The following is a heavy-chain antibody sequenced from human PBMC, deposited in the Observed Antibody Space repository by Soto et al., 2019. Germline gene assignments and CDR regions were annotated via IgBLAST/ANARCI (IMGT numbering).Heavy chain of an antibody. V-gene: IGHV4-39*01. CDR3: ARLRGIGYCSGGSCYSYYYYYMDV. Sequence: SETLSLTCTVSGGSISSSSYYWGWIRQPPGKGLEWIGSIYYSGSTYYNPSLKSRVTISVDTSKNQFSLKLSSVTAADTAVYYCARLRGIGYCSGGSCYSYYYYYMDVWGKGTTVTVSS. CDR2: IYYSGST. D-gene: IGHD2-15*01. J-gene: IGHJ6*03. CDR1: GGSISSSSYY.